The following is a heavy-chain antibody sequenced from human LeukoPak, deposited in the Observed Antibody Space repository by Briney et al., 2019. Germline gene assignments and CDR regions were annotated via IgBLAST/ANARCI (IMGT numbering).Heavy chain of an antibody. V-gene: IGHV4-34*01. J-gene: IGHJ4*02. CDR3: ARSPVAGLDY. Sequence: PSETLSLTCGVYGGSFSGYYWSWIRQPPGKGLEWIGEINHSGSTNYNPSLKSRVTISVDTSKNQFSLKLSSVTAADTAVYYCARSPVAGLDYWGQGTLVTVSS. D-gene: IGHD6-19*01. CDR1: GGSFSGYY. CDR2: INHSGST.